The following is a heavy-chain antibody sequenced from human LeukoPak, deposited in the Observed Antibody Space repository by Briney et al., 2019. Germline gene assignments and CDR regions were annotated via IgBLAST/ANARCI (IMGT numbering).Heavy chain of an antibody. CDR3: ARGEGGKWFGELFFDY. Sequence: SETLSLTCTVVGGSIVSNYAGCIRQPAGKGLEWIGRIYTSESTNYNPSLKSRVTISVDKSKNQFSLKLISVTAADTAVYYCARGEGGKWFGELFFDYWGQGTLVTVSS. V-gene: IGHV4-4*07. CDR2: IYTSEST. D-gene: IGHD3-10*01. J-gene: IGHJ4*02. CDR1: GGSIVSNY.